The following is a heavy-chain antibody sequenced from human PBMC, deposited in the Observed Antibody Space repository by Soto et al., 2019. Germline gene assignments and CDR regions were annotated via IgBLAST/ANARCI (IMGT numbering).Heavy chain of an antibody. CDR2: ISAYNGNT. Sequence: QVQLVQSGAEVKKPGASVKVSCKASGYTFTSYGISWVRQAPGQGLEWMGGISAYNGNTNYAQKPQGRVTMSTDTATGTAYMELRRLRSDDTTVYYCARESSSSCHDYWGQRTLVTVSS. V-gene: IGHV1-18*01. CDR1: GYTFTSYG. J-gene: IGHJ4*02. CDR3: ARESSSSCHDY. D-gene: IGHD6-13*01.